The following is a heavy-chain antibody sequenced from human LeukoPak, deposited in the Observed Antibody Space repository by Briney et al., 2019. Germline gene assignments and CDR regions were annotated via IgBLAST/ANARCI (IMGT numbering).Heavy chain of an antibody. CDR2: ISAYNGNT. V-gene: IGHV1-18*01. D-gene: IGHD1-14*01. CDR3: ARARNQCDLLFHY. CDR1: VYTWTISG. J-gene: IGHJ4*02. Sequence: ASVKVSCKCSVYTWTISGYNWSWLPPGQGLEWMGWISAYNGNTNYAQKLQGRVTMTTDTSTSTAYMVLRSLRSDDTAVYYCARARNQCDLLFHYWGQGTLVTVSS.